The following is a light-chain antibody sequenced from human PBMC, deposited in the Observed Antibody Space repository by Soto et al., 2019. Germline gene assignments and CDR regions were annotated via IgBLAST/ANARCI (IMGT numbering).Light chain of an antibody. CDR3: QQYGSSPRIT. J-gene: IGKJ5*01. CDR1: QSVSSSY. V-gene: IGKV3-20*01. CDR2: GAS. Sequence: EIVLTQSPGTLSFSPGERATLSFRASQSVSSSYLAWYQQKPGQAPRLLIYGASSRATGIPDRFSGSGSGTDFTLTISRLEPEDFAVYYCQQYGSSPRITFGQGTRLEI.